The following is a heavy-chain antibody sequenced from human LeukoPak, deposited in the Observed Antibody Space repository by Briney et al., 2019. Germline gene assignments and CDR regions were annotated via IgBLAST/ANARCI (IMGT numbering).Heavy chain of an antibody. V-gene: IGHV3-72*01. D-gene: IGHD1-26*01. CDR3: ARVAGATYGWTLDY. CDR1: GFSFSDHW. Sequence: GGSLRLSCVASGFSFSDHWMNWFRQAPGKGLEWVGRTRNKVKSYTTEYAASVKGRFSIPRDDSKSLLYLQMNRLKIEDTAVYYCARVAGATYGWTLDYWGQGTLVTVSS. J-gene: IGHJ4*02. CDR2: TRNKVKSYTT.